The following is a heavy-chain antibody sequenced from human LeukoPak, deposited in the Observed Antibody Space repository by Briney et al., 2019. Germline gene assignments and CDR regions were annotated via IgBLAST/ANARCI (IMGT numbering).Heavy chain of an antibody. J-gene: IGHJ4*02. V-gene: IGHV1-69*13. CDR2: MIPIFGTA. Sequence: SVKLSCTASGGTFTSYAISWVRQAPGPGLEWMGGMIPIFGTANYAQKFQGRVTITADESTSTAYMDLSSLRSEDTAVYYCARPRYCSSTSCYRYFDYWGQGTLVTVSS. CDR3: ARPRYCSSTSCYRYFDY. CDR1: GGTFTSYA. D-gene: IGHD2-2*01.